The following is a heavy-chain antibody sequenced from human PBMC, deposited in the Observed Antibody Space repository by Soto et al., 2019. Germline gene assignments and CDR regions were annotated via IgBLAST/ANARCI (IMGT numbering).Heavy chain of an antibody. CDR1: GFTFHDYA. CDR2: INWNNGGI. CDR3: AKQGGPAAAGALDY. V-gene: IGHV3-9*01. D-gene: IGHD6-13*01. Sequence: SLRLSCAASGFTFHDYAMHWVRQAPGKGLEWVSAINWNNGGIAYADSVKGRFTISRDNAKNSLYLQMNSLRPEDTALYYCAKQGGPAAAGALDYWGQGTPVTVSS. J-gene: IGHJ4*02.